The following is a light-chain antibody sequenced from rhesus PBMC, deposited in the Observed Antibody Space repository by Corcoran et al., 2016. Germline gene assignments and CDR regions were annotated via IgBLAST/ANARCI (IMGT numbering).Light chain of an antibody. CDR3: CSYSGINTYYI. CDR1: SSDIGGYNY. J-gene: IGLJ1*01. Sequence: QAALTQPRSVSGSPGQSVTISCTGTSSDIGGYNYVSWYQQHPGTAPKLMIYEVSKRPSGVSDRFSGSKSGNTASLTISGPQAEDEADYYCCSYSGINTYYIFGAGTRLTVL. V-gene: IGLV2-32*02. CDR2: EVS.